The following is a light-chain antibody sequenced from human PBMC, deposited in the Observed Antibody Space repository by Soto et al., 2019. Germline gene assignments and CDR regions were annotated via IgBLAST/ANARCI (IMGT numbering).Light chain of an antibody. Sequence: DLQMTQSPSSLSASVGDRVTITCRASQSISNYLNWYQQKPGKAPKLLIYAASSLQSGVPSRFSGSGSGTDFTLTIISLQPEDLATYYCQQSYGTSWTFGQGTKVEIK. CDR1: QSISNY. CDR3: QQSYGTSWT. J-gene: IGKJ1*01. V-gene: IGKV1-39*01. CDR2: AAS.